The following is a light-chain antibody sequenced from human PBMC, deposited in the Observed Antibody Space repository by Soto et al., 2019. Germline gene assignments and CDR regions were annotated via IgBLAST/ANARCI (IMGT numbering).Light chain of an antibody. V-gene: IGLV2-14*03. CDR1: SRDVGGYSY. Sequence: QSALTQPASVSGSPGQSITISCTGTSRDVGGYSYVSWYQQHPGKAPKLMIDDVNNRPSSVSDRFSGSKSGNTASLTISGLQAEDESDYYCSSFTSFSTLVFGGGTKLTVL. J-gene: IGLJ2*01. CDR3: SSFTSFSTLV. CDR2: DVN.